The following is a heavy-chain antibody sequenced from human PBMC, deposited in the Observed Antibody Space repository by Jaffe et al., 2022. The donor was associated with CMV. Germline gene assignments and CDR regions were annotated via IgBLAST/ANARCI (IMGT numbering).Heavy chain of an antibody. CDR1: GFTFSSYG. V-gene: IGHV3-33*08. J-gene: IGHJ4*02. D-gene: IGHD3-22*01. Sequence: QVQLVESGGGVVQPGRSLRLSCAASGFTFSSYGMHWVRQAPGKGLEWVAVIRHDGNNKYYTDSVKGRFTISRDNSKNMMYLQMNSLRAEDTAVYYCVSDSSAYYYSDDYFEYWGQGTLVTVSS. CDR2: IRHDGNNK. CDR3: VSDSSAYYYSDDYFEY.